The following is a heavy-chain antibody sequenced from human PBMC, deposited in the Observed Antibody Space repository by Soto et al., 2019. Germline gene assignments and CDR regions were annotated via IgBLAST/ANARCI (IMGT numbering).Heavy chain of an antibody. D-gene: IGHD6-19*01. CDR1: GGTFSIYA. Sequence: SVKVSCKASGGTFSIYAISWVRQAPGQGLEWMGGIIPIFGTANYAQKFQGRVTITADESTSTAYMELSSLTPDDTAVYYCARGVAGSGFDLWGQGTLVTVSS. CDR2: IIPIFGTA. J-gene: IGHJ4*02. CDR3: ARGVAGSGFDL. V-gene: IGHV1-69*13.